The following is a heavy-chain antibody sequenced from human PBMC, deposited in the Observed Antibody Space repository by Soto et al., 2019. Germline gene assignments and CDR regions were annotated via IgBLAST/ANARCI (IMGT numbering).Heavy chain of an antibody. CDR2: IIPIFGTA. J-gene: IGHJ6*02. Sequence: VQLVQSGAEVKKPGSSVKLSCKASGGTFNRYTISWVRQAPGQGLEWMGGIIPIFGTANYAQKFQGRVAIIADESTSAAYMELRSLRSEDTAVYYCALWGFRDGNNSKYNYSGTDVWGQGTTVTVSS. V-gene: IGHV1-69*01. CDR3: ALWGFRDGNNSKYNYSGTDV. D-gene: IGHD1-1*01. CDR1: GGTFNRYT.